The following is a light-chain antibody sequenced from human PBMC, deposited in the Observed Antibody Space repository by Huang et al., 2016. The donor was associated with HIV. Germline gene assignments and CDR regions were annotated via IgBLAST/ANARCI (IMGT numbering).Light chain of an antibody. CDR1: QNITR. V-gene: IGKV3-15*01. Sequence: EIVMTQSPATLSVSPGERATLSCRASQNITRLAWYQHKPGQAPRLLIYDASSRAPGGPARFSGGGSGTDFTLTVSSLQSDDFALYYCQQYDDWPPWTFGQGTQVDMK. J-gene: IGKJ1*01. CDR3: QQYDDWPPWT. CDR2: DAS.